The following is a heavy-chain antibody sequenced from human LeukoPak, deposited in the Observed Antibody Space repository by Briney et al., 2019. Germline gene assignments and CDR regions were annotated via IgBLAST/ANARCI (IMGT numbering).Heavy chain of an antibody. CDR2: VTGSGGST. V-gene: IGHV3-23*01. CDR3: SKDQDARSSGWADY. CDR1: GFTFNSYS. D-gene: IGHD6-19*01. J-gene: IGHJ4*02. Sequence: QSGGSLRLSCAASGFTFNSYSMSWVRQAPGKGLEWVSSVTGSGGSTYYADSVKGRFTISRDNSKNTLYLQMNSLGVEDTAVYYCSKDQDARSSGWADYWGQGTLVTVSS.